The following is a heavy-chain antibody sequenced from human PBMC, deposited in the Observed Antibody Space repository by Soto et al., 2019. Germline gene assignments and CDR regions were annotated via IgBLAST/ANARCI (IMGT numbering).Heavy chain of an antibody. CDR2: INPKSGGT. V-gene: IGHV1-2*02. J-gene: IGHJ4*02. CDR3: AREYNWTYQGWTVY. D-gene: IGHD1-7*01. Sequence: ASVKVSCKASGYRFIDYFMHWVRRAPGQGLEWMGWINPKSGGTKIAQKFQGRTTMTRDTPINTVFMELSRLTSDDTAVYFCAREYNWTYQGWTVYWGRGTLVTASS. CDR1: GYRFIDYF.